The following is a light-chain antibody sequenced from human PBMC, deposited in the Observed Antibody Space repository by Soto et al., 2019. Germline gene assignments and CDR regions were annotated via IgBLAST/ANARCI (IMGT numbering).Light chain of an antibody. J-gene: IGKJ1*01. Sequence: DIQMTQSPSSLSTSVGDRVTITCRASQSISNYLNWYQQKPGKVPKLLIYAASRLQSGVPSRFSGSGSVTDFTLTISSLQPEDFATYFCQQSYITPWTFGQGTKVEI. CDR1: QSISNY. CDR2: AAS. CDR3: QQSYITPWT. V-gene: IGKV1-39*01.